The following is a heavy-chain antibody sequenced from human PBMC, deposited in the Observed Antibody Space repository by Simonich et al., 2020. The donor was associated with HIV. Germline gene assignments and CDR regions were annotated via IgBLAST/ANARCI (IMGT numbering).Heavy chain of an antibody. Sequence: QVQLQESGPGLVKPSETLSLTCAVSGYSISSGYYWGWIRQPPGKGLECIGSIYHSGRTYVDPSLTSRIPISVEPSRNQVSLKLRSVTAADTAVYYCARGLRDPEIPYSSGWLGAGAFDIWGQGTMVTVSS. J-gene: IGHJ3*02. CDR1: GYSISSGYY. D-gene: IGHD6-13*01. CDR2: IYHSGRT. CDR3: ARGLRDPEIPYSSGWLGAGAFDI. V-gene: IGHV4-38-2*01.